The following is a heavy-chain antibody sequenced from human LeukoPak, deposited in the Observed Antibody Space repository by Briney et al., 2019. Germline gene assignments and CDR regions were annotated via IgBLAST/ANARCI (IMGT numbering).Heavy chain of an antibody. V-gene: IGHV4-59*01. CDR3: AREEVVDGYKFLDY. Sequence: SETLSLTCTVSGGSISSYYWSWIRQPPGKGLEWIGYIYYSGSTNYNPPLKSRVTISVDTSKNQFSLKLSSVTAADTAVYYCAREEVVDGYKFLDYWGQGTLVTVSS. J-gene: IGHJ4*02. D-gene: IGHD5-24*01. CDR2: IYYSGST. CDR1: GGSISSYY.